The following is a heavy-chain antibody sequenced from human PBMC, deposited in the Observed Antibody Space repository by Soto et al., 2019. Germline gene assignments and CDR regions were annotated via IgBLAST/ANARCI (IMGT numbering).Heavy chain of an antibody. CDR2: ISGDGIST. CDR1: GFPFSSFA. Sequence: EVQLLESGGGLEQPGGSLRLSCAVSGFPFSSFAMTWVRQAPGKGLEWVSGISGDGISTYYTDSVKGPFTISRDNSKKTLYLQMNNLRVDDTPVYFRAREVCRTVTTTAADHYAYGGKEVWCQGTTV. CDR3: AREVCRTVTTTAADHYAYGGKEV. J-gene: IGHJ6*02. D-gene: IGHD4-17*01. V-gene: IGHV3-23*01.